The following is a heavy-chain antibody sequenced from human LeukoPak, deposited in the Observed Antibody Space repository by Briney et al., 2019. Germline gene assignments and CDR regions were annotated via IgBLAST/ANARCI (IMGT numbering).Heavy chain of an antibody. CDR3: ARWNSNWFDP. CDR1: GFTFTTYG. J-gene: IGHJ5*02. V-gene: IGHV3-33*01. CDR2: IWYDGSKT. Sequence: PGGSLRLSCAASGFTFTTYGMHWVRQAPGKGLEWVAVIWYDGSKTYYVDSVKGRLSISRDNSKNTLYLQMNSLRVEDTALYYCARWNSNWFDPWGQGTLVTVSS. D-gene: IGHD1-7*01.